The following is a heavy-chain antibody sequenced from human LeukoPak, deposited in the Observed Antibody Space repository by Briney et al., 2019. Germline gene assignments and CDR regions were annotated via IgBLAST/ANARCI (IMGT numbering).Heavy chain of an antibody. CDR3: ARWIHSLGYFDL. D-gene: IGHD2-2*03. CDR1: GDSVSSDSAA. Sequence: SQTLSLTCAISGDSVSSDSAAWSWIRQSPSRGLEWVGRTYYRSQCYHDFAVSVKSRVIIQPHTSKNQFSLQLNSMTPEDTAVYYCARWIHSLGYFDLWGRGTLVTVSS. CDR2: TYYRSQCYH. V-gene: IGHV6-1*01. J-gene: IGHJ2*01.